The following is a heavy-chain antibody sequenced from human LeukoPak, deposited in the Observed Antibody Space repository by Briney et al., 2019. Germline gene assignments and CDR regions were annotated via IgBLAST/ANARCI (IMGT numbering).Heavy chain of an antibody. D-gene: IGHD2-15*01. CDR2: IRYDGSNK. V-gene: IGHV3-30*02. CDR3: AKNRVVSREPSAFDI. CDR1: GFTFSSYG. J-gene: IGHJ3*02. Sequence: GGSLRLSCAASGFTFSSYGMHWVRQAPGKGLEWVAFIRYDGSNKYYADSVKGRFTISRDNSKNTLYLQMNSLRTEDTAVYYCAKNRVVSREPSAFDIWGQGTMVTVSS.